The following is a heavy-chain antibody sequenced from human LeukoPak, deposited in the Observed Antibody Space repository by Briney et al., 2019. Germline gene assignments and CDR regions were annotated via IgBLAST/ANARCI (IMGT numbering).Heavy chain of an antibody. V-gene: IGHV1-18*01. D-gene: IGHD6-19*01. CDR1: DYTFTTYG. CDR2: ISANNGNT. Sequence: GASVKVSCKASDYTFTTYGINWVRQAPGQRLEWMGCISANNGNTNYAQKFQGRVTMTTDTSTSTAYMGLRSLRSGDTAVYYCARDRGIAVTGAPLNYWGQGTLVTVSS. J-gene: IGHJ4*02. CDR3: ARDRGIAVTGAPLNY.